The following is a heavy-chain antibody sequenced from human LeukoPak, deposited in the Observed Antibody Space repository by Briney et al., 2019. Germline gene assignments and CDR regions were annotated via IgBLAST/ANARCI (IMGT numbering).Heavy chain of an antibody. Sequence: PGGSLRLSCAVSGLIFNVSATHWVRQASGKGLEWVGRIRIKPNAYATAYTAAVKGRFTMSRDDSKNTAYLEMNSLKIEDTAVYYCTRPRTHNWNYKDHWGQGALVTVSS. V-gene: IGHV3-73*01. J-gene: IGHJ4*02. CDR2: IRIKPNAYAT. D-gene: IGHD1-7*01. CDR3: TRPRTHNWNYKDH. CDR1: GLIFNVSA.